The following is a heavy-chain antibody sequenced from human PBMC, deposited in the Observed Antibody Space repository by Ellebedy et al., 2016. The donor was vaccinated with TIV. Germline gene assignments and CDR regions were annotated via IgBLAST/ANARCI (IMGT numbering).Heavy chain of an antibody. Sequence: ASVKVSXXASGYTFTSYYMHWVRQAPGQGLEWMGIINPSGGSTSYAQKFQGRVTMTRDTSTSTVYMELSSLRSEDTAVYYCARDQSKGVAGLNWFDPWGQGTLVTVSS. CDR3: ARDQSKGVAGLNWFDP. CDR2: INPSGGST. J-gene: IGHJ5*02. CDR1: GYTFTSYY. V-gene: IGHV1-46*01. D-gene: IGHD6-19*01.